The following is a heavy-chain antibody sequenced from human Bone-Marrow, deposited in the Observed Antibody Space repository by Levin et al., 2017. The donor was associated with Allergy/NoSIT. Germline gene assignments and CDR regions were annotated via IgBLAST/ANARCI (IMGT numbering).Heavy chain of an antibody. CDR1: GFTFSSYA. CDR3: AKEWATVGQGFFDH. D-gene: IGHD4-11*01. V-gene: IGHV3-23*01. CDR2: ISGGGDYT. J-gene: IGHJ2*01. Sequence: SCEASGFTFSSYAMSWVRQAAGKGLEGVSAISGGGDYTYSADSVRGRFTISRDNSKNTLYLQMYSLRAEDTALYYCAKEWATVGQGFFDHWGRGTLVSVSS.